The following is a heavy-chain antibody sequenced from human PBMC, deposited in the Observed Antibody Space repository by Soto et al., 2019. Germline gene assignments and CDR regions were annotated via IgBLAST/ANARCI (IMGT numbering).Heavy chain of an antibody. Sequence: SETLSLTCTVSGGSISSYYWSWIRQPPGKGLEWIGYIYYSGSTNYNPSLKSRVTISVDTSKNQFSLKLSSVTAADTAVYYCARRGTIFGVVEWFDPWGQGSLVTVSS. V-gene: IGHV4-59*08. CDR3: ARRGTIFGVVEWFDP. D-gene: IGHD3-3*01. CDR1: GGSISSYY. CDR2: IYYSGST. J-gene: IGHJ5*02.